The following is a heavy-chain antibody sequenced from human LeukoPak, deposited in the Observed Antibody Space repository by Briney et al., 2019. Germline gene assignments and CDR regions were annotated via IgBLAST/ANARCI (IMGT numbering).Heavy chain of an antibody. V-gene: IGHV3-23*01. J-gene: IGHJ4*02. CDR1: GFTFSSYA. D-gene: IGHD3-22*01. CDR3: AKDLSGPSYYYDSSGYYRGRYFDY. CDR2: ISGSGGST. Sequence: PGGSLRLSCAASGFTFSSYAMSWVRQAPGKGLEWVSAISGSGGSTYYADSVKGRFTISRDNSKNTLYLQMNSLRAEDTAVYYCAKDLSGPSYYYDSSGYYRGRYFDYWGQGTLVTVSS.